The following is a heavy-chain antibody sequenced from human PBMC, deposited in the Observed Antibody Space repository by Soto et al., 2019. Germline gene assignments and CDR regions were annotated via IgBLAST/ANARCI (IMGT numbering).Heavy chain of an antibody. CDR1: GFTCNSHG. CDR2: LSYDGINK. J-gene: IGHJ1*01. Sequence: QVQLVESGGGGVQPGRSLRLSCTASGFTCNSHGMHWVRQAPGKGLEWVAGLSYDGINKFYLDSVKGRFTISRDNAKNTVYLQMNSLRADDTALYFCVKPIWGGTVTSDFQHWGQGTLVSVSS. D-gene: IGHD4-17*01. V-gene: IGHV3-30*18. CDR3: VKPIWGGTVTSDFQH.